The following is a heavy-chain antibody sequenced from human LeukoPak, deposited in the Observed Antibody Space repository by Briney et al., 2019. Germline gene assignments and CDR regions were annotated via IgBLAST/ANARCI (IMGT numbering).Heavy chain of an antibody. D-gene: IGHD6-13*01. Sequence: GASVKVSCKASGYTFTGYYMHWVRQAPGQGLEWMGWINPNSGGTNYAQKFQGRVTITADKSTSTAYMELSSLRSEDTAVYYCARDLWTAAAGTIYYYGMDVWGQGTTVTVSS. CDR2: INPNSGGT. CDR1: GYTFTGYY. V-gene: IGHV1-2*02. J-gene: IGHJ6*02. CDR3: ARDLWTAAAGTIYYYGMDV.